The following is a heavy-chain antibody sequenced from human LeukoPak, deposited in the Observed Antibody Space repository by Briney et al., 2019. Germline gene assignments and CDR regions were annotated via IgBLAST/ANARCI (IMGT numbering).Heavy chain of an antibody. CDR3: ARTPFLAARGWTFDY. CDR2: IYYSGST. V-gene: IGHV4-59*11. CDR1: GGSISSRY. Sequence: SETLSLTCTVSGGSISSRYWSWIRQPPGKGLEWIGYIYYSGSTNYNPSLKSRVTISVDTSKNQFSLKLSSVTAADTAVYYCARTPFLAARGWTFDYWGQGTLVTVSS. J-gene: IGHJ4*02. D-gene: IGHD6-6*01.